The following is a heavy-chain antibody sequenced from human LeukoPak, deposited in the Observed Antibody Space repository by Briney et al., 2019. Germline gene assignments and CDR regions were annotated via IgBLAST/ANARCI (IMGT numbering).Heavy chain of an antibody. CDR2: ISYDGSNK. Sequence: PRGSLRLSCAASGFTFSDYSMHWVRQAPGKGLEWVARISYDGSNKYYADSGKGRFTISRDNSKKTLYLQMNSLRAEDTAVYYCAKVPWGDTSRMVYWGQGTLVTVSS. V-gene: IGHV3-30*04. D-gene: IGHD1-26*01. CDR1: GFTFSDYS. CDR3: AKVPWGDTSRMVY. J-gene: IGHJ4*02.